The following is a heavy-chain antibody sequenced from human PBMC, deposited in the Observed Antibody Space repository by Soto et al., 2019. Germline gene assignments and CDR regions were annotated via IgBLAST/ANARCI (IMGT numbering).Heavy chain of an antibody. CDR3: VKDIEENQLLYDAFDI. CDR2: ISYNSGSI. J-gene: IGHJ3*02. Sequence: EVQLVESGGGLVQPGRSLRLSCAASGFRFDDYAMHWVRQAPGKGLEWVSGISYNSGSIGYADSVKGRFTNSRDTAKNSLDLQMNSLRAEDTALYYCVKDIEENQLLYDAFDIWGQGTMVTVSS. V-gene: IGHV3-9*01. CDR1: GFRFDDYA. D-gene: IGHD2-2*01.